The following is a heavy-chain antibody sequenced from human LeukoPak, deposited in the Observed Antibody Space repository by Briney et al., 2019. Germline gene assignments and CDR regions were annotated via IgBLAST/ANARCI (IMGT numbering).Heavy chain of an antibody. CDR1: GGTFSSYA. V-gene: IGHV1-2*02. J-gene: IGHJ4*02. Sequence: ASVKVSCKASGGTFSSYAISWVRQAPGQGLEWMGWINPNSGDTNYVQKLQGRVTLTRDTSINTAYMEVSRLTSDDTAIYYCAREKNSGSYSSLDNWGQGTLVTVSS. CDR3: AREKNSGSYSSLDN. CDR2: INPNSGDT. D-gene: IGHD1-26*01.